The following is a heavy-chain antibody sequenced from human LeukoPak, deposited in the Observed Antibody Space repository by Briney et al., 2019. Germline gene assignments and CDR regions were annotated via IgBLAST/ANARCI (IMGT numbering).Heavy chain of an antibody. J-gene: IGHJ4*02. D-gene: IGHD3-22*01. V-gene: IGHV3-30*03. CDR1: GFTFSSYG. CDR2: ISYDGSNR. CDR3: ARAGYDSSGYYYFDY. Sequence: GGSLRLSCAASGFTFSSYGMHWVRQAPGKGLEWVAIISYDGSNRYYADSVKGRFTISRDNSKNTLYLQMNSLRAEDTAVYYCARAGYDSSGYYYFDYWGQGTLVTVSS.